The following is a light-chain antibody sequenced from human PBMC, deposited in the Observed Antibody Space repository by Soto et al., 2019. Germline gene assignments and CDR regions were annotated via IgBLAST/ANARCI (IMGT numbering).Light chain of an antibody. CDR1: QSVSSSY. CDR3: QQYGSSPRIT. Sequence: EIVLTQSPGTLSLSPGDSATLSCRASQSVSSSYLAWYQQKPGQAPRLLIYGASSRATGIPDRFSGSGSGTDFTLTISRLEPEDFAVYYCQQYGSSPRITFGQGTRLEI. J-gene: IGKJ5*01. CDR2: GAS. V-gene: IGKV3-20*01.